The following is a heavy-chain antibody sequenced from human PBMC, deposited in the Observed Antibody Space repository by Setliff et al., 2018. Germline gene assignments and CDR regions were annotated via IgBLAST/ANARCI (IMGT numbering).Heavy chain of an antibody. J-gene: IGHJ6*03. CDR1: GGSISSSDW. CDR2: IYTSWST. D-gene: IGHD3-3*01. Sequence: PSETLSLTCDVSGGSISSSDWWSWVRQPPGKGLEWIGQIYTSWSTNYNPSFNSRVTISLDTSKNQFSLSLKTVTAADTAVYYCARMSGFQYIDVWGEGTTVTVSS. CDR3: ARMSGFQYIDV. V-gene: IGHV4-4*02.